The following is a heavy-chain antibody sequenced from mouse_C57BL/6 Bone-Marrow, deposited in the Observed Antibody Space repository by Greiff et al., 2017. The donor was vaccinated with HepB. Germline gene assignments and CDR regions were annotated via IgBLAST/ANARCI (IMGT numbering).Heavy chain of an antibody. J-gene: IGHJ2*01. D-gene: IGHD1-1*02. CDR1: GFSFNTYA. Sequence: EVKLLESGGGLVQPKGSLKLSCAASGFSFNTYAMNWVRQAPGKGLEWVARIRSKSNNYATYYADSVKDRFTISRDHSESMLYLQMNNLKTEDTAMYYCVRGYSDYWGQGTTLTVSS. CDR2: IRSKSNNYAT. CDR3: VRGYSDY. V-gene: IGHV10-1*01.